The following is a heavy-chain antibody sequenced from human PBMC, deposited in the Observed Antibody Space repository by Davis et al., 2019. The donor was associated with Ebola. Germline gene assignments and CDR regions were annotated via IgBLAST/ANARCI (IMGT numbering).Heavy chain of an antibody. V-gene: IGHV1-46*01. D-gene: IGHD4-17*01. CDR3: ARDDYGDKSAY. CDR2: IKPSGGST. Sequence: ASVKVSCKASGYTFTSYYMHWVRQAPGQGLEWMGIIKPSGGSTSYAQKFQGRVTMTRDTSTSTVYMELSSLRSEDTVVYYCARDDYGDKSAYWGQGTLVTVSS. J-gene: IGHJ4*02. CDR1: GYTFTSYY.